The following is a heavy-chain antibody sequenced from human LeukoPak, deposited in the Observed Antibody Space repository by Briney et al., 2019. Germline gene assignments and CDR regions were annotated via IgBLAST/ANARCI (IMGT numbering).Heavy chain of an antibody. D-gene: IGHD5-18*01. CDR2: IYYTGST. CDR1: GGSISGSGYY. CDR3: ARHPKRRGYSYGYSPAQYYFDY. V-gene: IGHV4-39*01. J-gene: IGHJ4*02. Sequence: SETLSLTCTVSGGSISGSGYYWVWIRQPPGKGLEWIATIYYTGSTYYNPSLKSRVTISVDTSKNQFSLKLSSVTAADTAVYYCARHPKRRGYSYGYSPAQYYFDYWGQGTLVTVSS.